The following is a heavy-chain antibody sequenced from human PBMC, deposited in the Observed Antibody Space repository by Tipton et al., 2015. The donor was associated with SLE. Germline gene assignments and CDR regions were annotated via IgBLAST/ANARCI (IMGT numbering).Heavy chain of an antibody. Sequence: TLSLTCTVSGGSISSYYWSWIRQPPGKGLEWIGYIYYSGSTNYNPPLKSRVTISVDTSKNQFSLKLSSVTAADTAVYYCALMVRGAFDYWGQGTLGTVSS. CDR2: IYYSGST. V-gene: IGHV4-59*01. CDR3: ALMVRGAFDY. J-gene: IGHJ4*02. CDR1: GGSISSYY. D-gene: IGHD3-10*01.